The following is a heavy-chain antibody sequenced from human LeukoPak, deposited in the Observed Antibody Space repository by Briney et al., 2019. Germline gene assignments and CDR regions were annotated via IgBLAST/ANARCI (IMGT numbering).Heavy chain of an antibody. CDR1: GFTFSSYA. Sequence: GGSLRLSCAASGFTFSSYAMHWVRQAPGKGLEWVAVISYDGSNKYYADSVKGRFTISRDNSKNTLYLQMNSLRAEDTAVYYCARGIAARPFDYWGQGTLVTASS. V-gene: IGHV3-30-3*01. D-gene: IGHD6-6*01. CDR2: ISYDGSNK. J-gene: IGHJ4*02. CDR3: ARGIAARPFDY.